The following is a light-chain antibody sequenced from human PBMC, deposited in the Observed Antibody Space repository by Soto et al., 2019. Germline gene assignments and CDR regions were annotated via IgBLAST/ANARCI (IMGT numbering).Light chain of an antibody. V-gene: IGKV4-1*01. CDR3: QQYYHVPVT. CDR2: WAS. J-gene: IGKJ5*01. CDR1: QTLLYNSNNKNY. Sequence: DIVMTQCPDSLSVSLGERATFSCKSSQTLLYNSNNKNYLAWFQQKPGQAPKLLIYWASTRNSGVPDRFSGSGSGTDFTLTISNLQAEDVATYYCQQYYHVPVTFGQGTRLEI.